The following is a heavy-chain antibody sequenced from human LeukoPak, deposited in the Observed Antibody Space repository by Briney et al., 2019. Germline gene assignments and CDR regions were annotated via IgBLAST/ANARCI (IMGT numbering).Heavy chain of an antibody. V-gene: IGHV3-30*09. J-gene: IGHJ4*02. CDR2: ISDDGGNK. CDR3: ARGPDSSGSYFDY. CDR1: GFTFSNYA. D-gene: IGHD3-22*01. Sequence: PGRSLRLSCAASGFTFSNYAMHWVRQAPGKGLEWVAAISDDGGNKYYADSVKGRIAISRDNSKNTLYLQMNSLRAEDTAVYYCARGPDSSGSYFDYWGQGTLVTVSS.